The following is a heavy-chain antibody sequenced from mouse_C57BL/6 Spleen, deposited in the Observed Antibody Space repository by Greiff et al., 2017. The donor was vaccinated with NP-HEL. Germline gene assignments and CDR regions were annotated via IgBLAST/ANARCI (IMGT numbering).Heavy chain of an antibody. CDR3: AREGKKLFLDY. CDR2: IYPGSGGT. Sequence: VQLPQSGAELVRPGTSVKVSCKASGYAFTNYLIEWVKQRPGQGLEWIGVIYPGSGGTNYNEKFKGKATLTADKSSSTAYMQLSSLTSEDSAVYFCAREGKKLFLDYWGQGTTLTVSS. V-gene: IGHV1-54*01. J-gene: IGHJ2*01. CDR1: GYAFTNYL.